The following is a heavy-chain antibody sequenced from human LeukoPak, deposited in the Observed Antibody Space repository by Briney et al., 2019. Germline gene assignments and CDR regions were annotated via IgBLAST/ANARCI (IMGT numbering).Heavy chain of an antibody. CDR3: ARDGSMTSYGMDV. V-gene: IGHV1-69*04. J-gene: IGHJ6*02. CDR1: GGTFSSYA. CDR2: IIPILGIA. Sequence: SVKVSCKASGGTFSSYAISWVRQAPGQGLEWMGRIIPILGIANYAQKFQGRVTITADKSTSTAYMELSSLRSEDTAVYYCARDGSMTSYGMDVWGQGTAVTVSS.